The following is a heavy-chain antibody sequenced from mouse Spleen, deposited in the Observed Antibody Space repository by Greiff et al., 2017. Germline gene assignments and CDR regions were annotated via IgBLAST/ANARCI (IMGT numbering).Heavy chain of an antibody. CDR3: ASFLPSNHGYFDV. Sequence: VQLQQSGPELVKPGASVKIPCKASGYTFTDYNMDWVKQSHGKSLEWIGDINPNNGGTIYNQKFKGKATLTVDKSSSTAYMELRSLTSEDTAVYYCASFLPSNHGYFDVWGTGTTVTVSS. J-gene: IGHJ1*03. V-gene: IGHV1-18*01. CDR2: INPNNGGT. CDR1: GYTFTDYN. D-gene: IGHD2-10*02.